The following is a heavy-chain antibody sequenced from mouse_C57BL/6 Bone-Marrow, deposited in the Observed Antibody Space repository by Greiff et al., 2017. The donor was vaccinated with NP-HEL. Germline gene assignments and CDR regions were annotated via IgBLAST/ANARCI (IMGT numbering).Heavy chain of an antibody. CDR1: GYSITSGYY. J-gene: IGHJ2*01. V-gene: IGHV3-6*01. D-gene: IGHD1-1*01. CDR2: ISYDGSN. CDR3: ARGITTDLDY. Sequence: ESGPGLVKPSQSLSLTCSVTGYSITSGYYWNWIRQFPGNKLEWMGYISYDGSNNYNPSLKNRISITRDTSKNQFFLNLNSVTTEDTATYYCARGITTDLDYWGQGTTLTVSS.